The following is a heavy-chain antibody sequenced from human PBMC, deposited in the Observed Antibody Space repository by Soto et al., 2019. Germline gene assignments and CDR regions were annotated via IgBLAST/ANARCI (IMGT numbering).Heavy chain of an antibody. CDR2: IHPVGGST. Sequence: QAPGQGLEWMGIIHPVGGSTTSAQDFQGRVTMNRDTSTSTVYMELSSLRSEDSAVYYGARVPEMATGFEFLGQGTLVTGSS. CDR3: ARVPEMATGFEF. D-gene: IGHD5-12*01. J-gene: IGHJ4*02. V-gene: IGHV1-46*01.